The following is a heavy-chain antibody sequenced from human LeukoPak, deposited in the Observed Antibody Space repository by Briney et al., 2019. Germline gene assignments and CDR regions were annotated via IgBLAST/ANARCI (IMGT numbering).Heavy chain of an antibody. CDR2: SRDKANSYST. CDR1: GFSFSDHY. V-gene: IGHV3-72*01. Sequence: PGGSLRLSCAGSGFSFSDHYMDWVRQAPGKGLEWVGRSRDKANSYSTEYAATVKGRFTISRDVSKNSLYLQMNNLKIEDTAFYYCVRSIVGAPDGFDIWGQGTMVTVSS. D-gene: IGHD1-26*01. CDR3: VRSIVGAPDGFDI. J-gene: IGHJ3*02.